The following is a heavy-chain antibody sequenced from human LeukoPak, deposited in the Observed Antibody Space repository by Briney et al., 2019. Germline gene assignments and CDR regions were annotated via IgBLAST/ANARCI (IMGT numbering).Heavy chain of an antibody. Sequence: ASVKVSCKASGYTFTTYGLSWVRQAPGQGLEWMGWIDPYNGHTNRAQNFQGRVTMSTDTLTNTADMELTRLRSDDTAVYYCARGMGNEGLTSWGPGTLVTVSS. V-gene: IGHV1-18*01. CDR1: GYTFTTYG. D-gene: IGHD7-27*01. J-gene: IGHJ3*01. CDR3: ARGMGNEGLTS. CDR2: IDPYNGHT.